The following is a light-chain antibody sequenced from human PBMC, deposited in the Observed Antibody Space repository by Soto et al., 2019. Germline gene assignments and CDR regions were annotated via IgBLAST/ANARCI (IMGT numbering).Light chain of an antibody. Sequence: EIVMTQSPATLSVSPGERATLSCRASQSVRSDLAWYQQRPGQAPRLLIYGASTRATGIPARFSGCGSGTEFTLTISSLQSEDFALYYCQQYNDWPPWTFGQGTKVEIK. CDR2: GAS. CDR1: QSVRSD. J-gene: IGKJ1*01. CDR3: QQYNDWPPWT. V-gene: IGKV3-15*01.